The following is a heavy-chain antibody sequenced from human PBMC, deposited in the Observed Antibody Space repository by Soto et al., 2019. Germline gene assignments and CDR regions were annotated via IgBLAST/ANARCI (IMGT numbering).Heavy chain of an antibody. D-gene: IGHD6-13*01. V-gene: IGHV1-18*01. Sequence: ASVKVSCKASGYTFTSYGFSWVRQAPGQGLEWMGWISAYNGNTNYAQKLQGRVTMTTDTSTSTAYMELRSLRSDDTAVYYCARVGHYSSRWLYIDYWGQGTLVTVS. CDR3: ARVGHYSSRWLYIDY. J-gene: IGHJ4*02. CDR2: ISAYNGNT. CDR1: GYTFTSYG.